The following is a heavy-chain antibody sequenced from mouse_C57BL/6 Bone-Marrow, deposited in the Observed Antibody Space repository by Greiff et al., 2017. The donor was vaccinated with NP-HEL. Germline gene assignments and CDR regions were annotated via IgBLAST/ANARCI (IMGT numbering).Heavy chain of an antibody. D-gene: IGHD1-1*01. Sequence: VHLVESGAELARPGASVKLSCKASGYTFTSYGISWVKQRTGQGLEWIGEIYPRSGNTYYNEKFKGKVTLTADKSSSTAYMELRSLTSEDSAVYFSARDYYGSRKEDYFDYGGQGTTLTVSS. CDR1: GYTFTSYG. J-gene: IGHJ2*01. V-gene: IGHV1-81*01. CDR3: ARDYYGSRKEDYFDY. CDR2: IYPRSGNT.